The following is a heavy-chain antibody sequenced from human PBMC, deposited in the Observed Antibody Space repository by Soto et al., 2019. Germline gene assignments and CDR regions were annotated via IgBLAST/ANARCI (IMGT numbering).Heavy chain of an antibody. D-gene: IGHD3-10*01. Sequence: ASETLSLTCTVSGGSIGSYYWSWIRQPPGKGLEWIGYIYYSGSTNYNPSLKSRVTISVDTSKNQFSLKLSSVTAADTAVYYCARAVYELWIDYWGQGTLVTVSS. V-gene: IGHV4-59*01. J-gene: IGHJ4*02. CDR1: GGSIGSYY. CDR3: ARAVYELWIDY. CDR2: IYYSGST.